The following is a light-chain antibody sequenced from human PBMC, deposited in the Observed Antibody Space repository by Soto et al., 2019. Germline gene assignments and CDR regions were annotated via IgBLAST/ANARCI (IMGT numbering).Light chain of an antibody. J-gene: IGKJ4*01. CDR2: DAS. Sequence: EIVLTQSPATLSLSPGERATLSCRASQSVSSYLAWSQQKPGQAPRLLIYDASNRATGIPARFSGSGSGTDFALTIISREPEDFAVYYCQQRSLTCRGGHKVEIK. CDR1: QSVSSY. CDR3: QQRSLT. V-gene: IGKV3-11*01.